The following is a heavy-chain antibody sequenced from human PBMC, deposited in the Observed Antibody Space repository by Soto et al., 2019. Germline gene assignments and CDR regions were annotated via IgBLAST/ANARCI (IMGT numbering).Heavy chain of an antibody. Sequence: SETLSLTCTVSGGSIISYYWSWIRQPPGKGLEWIGYTYHSGNPYYNPSLKSRVIISVDRSKNQFSLKVSSVTAADTAVYYCARETDRHYVGYFDPWGQGTLVTVSS. V-gene: IGHV4-59*12. J-gene: IGHJ5*02. CDR3: ARETDRHYVGYFDP. CDR2: TYHSGNP. D-gene: IGHD3-10*02. CDR1: GGSIISYY.